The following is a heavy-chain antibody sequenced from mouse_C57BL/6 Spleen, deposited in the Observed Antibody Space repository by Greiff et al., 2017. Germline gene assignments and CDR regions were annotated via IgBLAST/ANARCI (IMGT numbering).Heavy chain of an antibody. CDR2: IHPNSGST. J-gene: IGHJ1*03. CDR3: ARGGTVVAHWYFDV. CDR1: GYTFTSYW. D-gene: IGHD1-1*01. Sequence: QVQLQQPGAELVKPGASVKLSCKASGYTFTSYWMHWVKQRPGQGLEWIGMIHPNSGSTNYNEKFKSKATLTVDKSSSTAYMQLSSLTSEDSAVYYCARGGTVVAHWYFDVWGTGTTVTVSS. V-gene: IGHV1-64*01.